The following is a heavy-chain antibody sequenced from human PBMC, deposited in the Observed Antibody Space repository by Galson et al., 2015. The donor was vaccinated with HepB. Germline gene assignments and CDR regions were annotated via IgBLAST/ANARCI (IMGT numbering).Heavy chain of an antibody. CDR2: INPSGGST. CDR3: ARAYCSSTSCYTLLDY. Sequence: SVKVSCKASGYTFTSYYMHWVRQAPGQGLEWMGIINPSGGSTSYAQKFQGRVAMTRDTSTSTVYMELSSLRSEDTAVYYCARAYCSSTSCYTLLDYWGQGTLVTVSS. V-gene: IGHV1-46*01. CDR1: GYTFTSYY. D-gene: IGHD2-2*02. J-gene: IGHJ4*02.